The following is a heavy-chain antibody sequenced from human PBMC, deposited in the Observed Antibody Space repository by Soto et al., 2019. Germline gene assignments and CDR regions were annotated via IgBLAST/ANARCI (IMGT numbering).Heavy chain of an antibody. V-gene: IGHV3-23*01. J-gene: IGHJ4*02. CDR2: ISGSGGST. Sequence: GGSLRLSCAASGFTFSSYAMSWVRQAPGKGLEWVSAISGSGGSTYYADSVKGRFTISRDNSKNTLYLQMNSLRAEDTAVYYCVKDQVGLQLWSYSTKWGQGTLVTVSS. CDR3: VKDQVGLQLWSYSTK. D-gene: IGHD5-18*01. CDR1: GFTFSSYA.